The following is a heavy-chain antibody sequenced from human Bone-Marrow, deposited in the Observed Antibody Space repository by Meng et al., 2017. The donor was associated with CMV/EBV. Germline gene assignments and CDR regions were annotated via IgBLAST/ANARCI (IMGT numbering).Heavy chain of an antibody. J-gene: IGHJ6*02. CDR1: GFTVSSNY. Sequence: GESLKISCAASGFTVSSNYMSWVRQAPGKGLEWVSVIYSGGSTYYADSVKGRFTISRDNSKNTLYLQMNSLRAEDTAVYYCARDWEAAAGVYYYYGMDVWGQGTTVTVSS. V-gene: IGHV3-66*02. D-gene: IGHD6-13*01. CDR3: ARDWEAAAGVYYYYGMDV. CDR2: IYSGGST.